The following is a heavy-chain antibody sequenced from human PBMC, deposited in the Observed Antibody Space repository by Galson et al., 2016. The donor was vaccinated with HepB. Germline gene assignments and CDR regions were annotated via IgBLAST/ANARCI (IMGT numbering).Heavy chain of an antibody. J-gene: IGHJ4*02. V-gene: IGHV3-30-3*01. CDR1: GFNFRTYS. CDR3: TREIKLTTPRPNDQ. D-gene: IGHD4-11*01. Sequence: SLRLSCAASGFNFRTYSMNWVRQAPGRGLEWLAIISYDGDSKYYADSVKGRFTISRDNSRNTLSLQMNSLRDDDTAIHYCTREIKLTTPRPNDQWGQGTLVTVSS. CDR2: ISYDGDSK.